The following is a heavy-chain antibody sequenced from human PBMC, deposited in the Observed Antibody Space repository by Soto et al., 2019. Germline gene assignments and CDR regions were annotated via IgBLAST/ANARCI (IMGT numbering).Heavy chain of an antibody. D-gene: IGHD6-19*01. Sequence: GGSLRLSCAASGFTFSSYGMHWVRQAPGKGLEWVAVIWYDGSNKYYADSVKGRFTISRDNSKNTLYLQMNSLRAEDTAVYYCARGLVSRYSSGWPIDYWGQGTLVTVSS. J-gene: IGHJ4*02. CDR1: GFTFSSYG. V-gene: IGHV3-33*01. CDR3: ARGLVSRYSSGWPIDY. CDR2: IWYDGSNK.